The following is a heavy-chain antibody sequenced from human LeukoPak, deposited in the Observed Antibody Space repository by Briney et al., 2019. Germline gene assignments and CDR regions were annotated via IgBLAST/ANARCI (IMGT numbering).Heavy chain of an antibody. CDR2: IIPIFGTA. CDR1: GGTFSSYA. Sequence: GASVKVSCKASGGTFSSYAISWGRQAPGQGLEWMGGIIPIFGTANYAQKFQGRVTITADESTSTAYMELSSLRSEDTAVYYCARDECSSTSCYTSHNWFDPWGQGTLVTVSS. D-gene: IGHD2-2*02. J-gene: IGHJ5*02. V-gene: IGHV1-69*13. CDR3: ARDECSSTSCYTSHNWFDP.